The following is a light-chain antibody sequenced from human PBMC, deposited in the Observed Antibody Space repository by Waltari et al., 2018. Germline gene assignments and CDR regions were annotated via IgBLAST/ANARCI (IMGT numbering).Light chain of an antibody. Sequence: QSALTPPASVSGSPGQSITISCTGPSSNVGGYNYVSWHQQHPGKAPKLMIYEVNTRPSGVSNRVSGSKSGNTASLTISGLQAEDEADYYCSSYRSSNTYVFGTGTKVTVL. V-gene: IGLV2-14*01. J-gene: IGLJ1*01. CDR3: SSYRSSNTYV. CDR2: EVN. CDR1: SSNVGGYNY.